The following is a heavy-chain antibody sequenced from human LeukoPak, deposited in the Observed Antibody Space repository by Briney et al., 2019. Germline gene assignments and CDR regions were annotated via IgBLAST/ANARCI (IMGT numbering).Heavy chain of an antibody. CDR2: IWYDGSNK. J-gene: IGHJ4*02. D-gene: IGHD5-18*01. CDR1: GFTFSSYG. Sequence: GGSLRLSCAASGFTFSSYGMHWVRPAPGKGLEWVAVIWYDGSNKYYADSVKGRFTISRDNSKNTLYLQMNSLRAEDTAVYYCARDHGYLFDYWGQGTLVTVSS. V-gene: IGHV3-33*01. CDR3: ARDHGYLFDY.